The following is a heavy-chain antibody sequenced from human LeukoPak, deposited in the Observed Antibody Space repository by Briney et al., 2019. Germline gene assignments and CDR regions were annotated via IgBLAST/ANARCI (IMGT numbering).Heavy chain of an antibody. V-gene: IGHV3-21*06. CDR1: GFTFDTYT. CDR2: IASDTTYM. J-gene: IGHJ4*02. Sequence: PGGSLRLSCEASGFTFDTYTVNWVRQAPGKGLEWVSSIASDTTYMKCADSVKGRFTVSRGNAKNSVFLEMKSLRADDTAIYFCARDYYDSSASATFDYWGRGTLVTVSS. D-gene: IGHD3-22*01. CDR3: ARDYYDSSASATFDY.